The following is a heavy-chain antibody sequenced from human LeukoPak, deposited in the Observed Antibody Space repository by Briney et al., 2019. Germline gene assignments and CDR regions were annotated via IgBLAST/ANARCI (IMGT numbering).Heavy chain of an antibody. CDR2: INHSGST. CDR1: GGSFSGYY. CDR3: ARQTGSGLFTLP. V-gene: IGHV4-34*01. D-gene: IGHD3/OR15-3a*01. Sequence: SETLSLTCAVYGGSFSGYYWSWIRQPPGKGLEWIGEINHSGSTNYNPSLKSRVTISVDTSKNQFSLKLTSVTATDTAMYYCARQTGSGLFTLPGGQGTLVTVSS. J-gene: IGHJ4*02.